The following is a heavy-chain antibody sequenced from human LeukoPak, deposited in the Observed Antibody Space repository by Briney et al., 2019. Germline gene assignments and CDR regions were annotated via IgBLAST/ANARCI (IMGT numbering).Heavy chain of an antibody. CDR1: GDSISNNKW. CDR3: AKSDSLGYWYFDD. V-gene: IGHV4-4*02. J-gene: IGHJ4*02. Sequence: SETLSLTCTVSGDSISNNKWWNWVRQPPGKGLEWIGEIFHSGFINYNPSLKSRLTISVDKSTNRFSLKLRSVTAADTAVYYCAKSDSLGYWYFDDWGQGTLVTVSS. CDR2: IFHSGFI. D-gene: IGHD3-22*01.